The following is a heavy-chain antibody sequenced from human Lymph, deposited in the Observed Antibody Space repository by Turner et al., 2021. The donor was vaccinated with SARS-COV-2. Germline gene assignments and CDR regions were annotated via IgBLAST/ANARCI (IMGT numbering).Heavy chain of an antibody. CDR2: IYYSGST. CDR3: ARQGWLRGYFDY. J-gene: IGHJ4*02. CDR1: AGSVTSSSYY. Sequence: QVQLQESGPGLVKPSATPSPTCPVSAGSVTSSSYYWGWIRQPPGKGLEWSGNIYYSGSTYYNPSLKSRVTISVDTSKNQFSLKLSSVTAADTAVYYCARQGWLRGYFDYWSQGTLVTVSS. V-gene: IGHV4-39*01. D-gene: IGHD5-18*01.